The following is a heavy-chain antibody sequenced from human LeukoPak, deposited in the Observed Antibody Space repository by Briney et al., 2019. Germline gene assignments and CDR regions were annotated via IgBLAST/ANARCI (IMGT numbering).Heavy chain of an antibody. Sequence: PSETLSLTCTVSGGSISSSSYYWGWIRQPPGKGLEWIGSIYYSGSTYYNPSLKSRVTISVDTSKNQFSLKLSSVTAADTAVYYCARSASLRYFDWLLSRGYFDYWGQGTLVTVSS. CDR3: ARSASLRYFDWLLSRGYFDY. D-gene: IGHD3-9*01. CDR1: GGSISSSSYY. CDR2: IYYSGST. J-gene: IGHJ4*02. V-gene: IGHV4-39*07.